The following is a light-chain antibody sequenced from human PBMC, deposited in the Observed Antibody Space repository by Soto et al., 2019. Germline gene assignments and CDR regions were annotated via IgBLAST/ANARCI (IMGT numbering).Light chain of an antibody. V-gene: IGKV3-15*01. CDR1: QSISSN. J-gene: IGKJ1*01. Sequence: EIVMTQSPATLSVSPGERATLSCRASQSISSNLAWYQQKPGQAPRLLIHGASTRATAIPARFSGSGSGTEFTLTISGLQSEDFAVYYCQQYNSWPRTFGQGTKVDVK. CDR3: QQYNSWPRT. CDR2: GAS.